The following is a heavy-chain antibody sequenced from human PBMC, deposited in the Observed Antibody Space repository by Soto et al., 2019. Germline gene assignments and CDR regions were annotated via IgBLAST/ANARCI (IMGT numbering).Heavy chain of an antibody. CDR1: GYDFSSYA. CDR3: ARDGGDCGYRLIYYYYIGLDV. D-gene: IGHD5-12*01. V-gene: IGHV1-3*05. J-gene: IGHJ6*02. Sequence: QVQLVQSGAEEKQPGASVRLSCKASGYDFSSYAMHWVRQAPGQRLEWMGWINIGSGNTEYSQNFKDRITITRDTSSSTVYMELSSLKSEDTAVYYCARDGGDCGYRLIYYYYIGLDVWGQGTMVTVSS. CDR2: INIGSGNT.